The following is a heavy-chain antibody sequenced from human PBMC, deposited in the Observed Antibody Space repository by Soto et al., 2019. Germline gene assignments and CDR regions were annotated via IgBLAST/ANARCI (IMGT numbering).Heavy chain of an antibody. J-gene: IGHJ4*02. D-gene: IGHD2-2*01. Sequence: GGSLRLSCAASGFTFSSYAMSWVRQAPGKGLEWVSAISGSGGSTYYADSVKGRFTISRDNSKNTLYLQMNSLRAEDTAVYYCAKVPIVVVPAATGNDFDYWGQGTLVTVSS. CDR3: AKVPIVVVPAATGNDFDY. CDR2: ISGSGGST. V-gene: IGHV3-23*01. CDR1: GFTFSSYA.